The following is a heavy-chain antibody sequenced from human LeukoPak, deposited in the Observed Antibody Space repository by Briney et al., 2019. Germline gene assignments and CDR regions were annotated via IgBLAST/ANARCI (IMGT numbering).Heavy chain of an antibody. V-gene: IGHV3-21*01. J-gene: IGHJ4*02. CDR2: ISSSSSYI. D-gene: IGHD3-22*01. CDR3: ARGDEETYYYDSSGYQLDY. CDR1: GFTFSSYS. Sequence: GGSLRLSCAASGFTFSSYSMNWVRQAPGKGLEWVSSISSSSSYIYYADSVKGRFTISRDNAKNSLYLQMNSLRAEDTAVYYCARGDEETYYYDSSGYQLDYWGQGTLVTVSS.